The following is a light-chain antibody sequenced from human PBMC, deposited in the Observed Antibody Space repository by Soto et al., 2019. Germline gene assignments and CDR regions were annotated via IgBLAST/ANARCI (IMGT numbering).Light chain of an antibody. Sequence: EIVLTHSPGTLSLSPGEMATLSFRASQSVSNNYLAWYQQKPGQAPRLLIYAASSRATGIPARFSGSGSGTEFTLTISSLQSEDFAVYYCQQYNNWPRTFGQGTKVDIK. CDR1: QSVSNN. CDR3: QQYNNWPRT. J-gene: IGKJ1*01. V-gene: IGKV3-15*01. CDR2: AAS.